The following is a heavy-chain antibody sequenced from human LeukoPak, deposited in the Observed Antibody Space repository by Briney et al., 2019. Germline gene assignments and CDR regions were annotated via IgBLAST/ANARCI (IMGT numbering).Heavy chain of an antibody. CDR3: ARGQRITMTD. J-gene: IGHJ4*02. V-gene: IGHV4-59*12. D-gene: IGHD3-22*01. Sequence: SETLSLTCTVSGGSISSYYWSWIRQPPGKGLEWIGYIYYSGSTNYNPSLKSRVTMSVDTSKNQFSLKLSSVTAADTAVYYCARGQRITMTDWGQGTLVTVSS. CDR2: IYYSGST. CDR1: GGSISSYY.